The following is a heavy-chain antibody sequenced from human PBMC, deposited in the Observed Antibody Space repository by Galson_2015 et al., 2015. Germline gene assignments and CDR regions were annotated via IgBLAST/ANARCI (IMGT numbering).Heavy chain of an antibody. Sequence: SLRLSCAASGFTFSSYGMHWVRQAPDKGLEWVAVISHDGIYKHYADSVKGRFTISRDNSKNTLDLQMNSLRVEDTAVFYCARDHVEMATIPFNRLDPWGQGTLVTASS. V-gene: IGHV3-30*03. CDR1: GFTFSSYG. CDR3: ARDHVEMATIPFNRLDP. D-gene: IGHD5-24*01. CDR2: ISHDGIYK. J-gene: IGHJ5*02.